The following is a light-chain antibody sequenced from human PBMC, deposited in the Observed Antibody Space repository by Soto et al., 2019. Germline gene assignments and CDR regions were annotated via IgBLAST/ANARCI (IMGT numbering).Light chain of an antibody. CDR3: SSYTSSSTKV. Sequence: QSALTQPASVSGSPGQSITISCTGTSSDVGGYNYVSWYQQHPGKAPKLMIYAVSNRPSGVSNRFSGSKSGNTASLTISGLQAEDEADYYCSSYTSSSTKVFGTGTKLTVL. CDR2: AVS. CDR1: SSDVGGYNY. V-gene: IGLV2-14*01. J-gene: IGLJ1*01.